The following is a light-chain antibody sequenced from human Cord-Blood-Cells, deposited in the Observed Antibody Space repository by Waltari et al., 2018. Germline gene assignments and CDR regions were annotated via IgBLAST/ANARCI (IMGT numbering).Light chain of an antibody. V-gene: IGLV2-11*01. CDR3: CSYAGSYTLV. Sequence: QFALTQPRSVSGSPGQTVTISCPATSSHVGAYTYVSWYQQHPGKAPKLMIYDVSMRPSGVPDRFSGSKSGNTASLTISGLQAEDEADYYCCSYAGSYTLVFGTGTKVTVL. CDR2: DVS. CDR1: SSHVGAYTY. J-gene: IGLJ1*01.